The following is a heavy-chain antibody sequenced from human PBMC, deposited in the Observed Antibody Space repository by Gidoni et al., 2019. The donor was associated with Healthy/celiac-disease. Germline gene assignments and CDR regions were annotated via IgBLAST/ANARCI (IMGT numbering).Heavy chain of an antibody. CDR2: IRRKAYGGTT. Sequence: EVQLVESGGGLVQRGRPLRLSCTAPGSTFGDYARSWFRQAPGKGLEWVGFIRRKAYGGTTEYAASVKGRFTISRDDSKSIAYLQMNSLKTEDTAVYYCTRDGEDFDWLSGYFDYWGQGTLVTVSS. D-gene: IGHD3-9*01. V-gene: IGHV3-49*03. CDR3: TRDGEDFDWLSGYFDY. CDR1: GSTFGDYA. J-gene: IGHJ4*02.